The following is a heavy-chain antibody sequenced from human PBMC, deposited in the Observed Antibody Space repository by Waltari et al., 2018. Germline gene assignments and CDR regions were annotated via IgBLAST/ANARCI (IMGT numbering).Heavy chain of an antibody. V-gene: IGHV4-39*01. CDR3: ARPGPDYGGNKRTHWYFDL. CDR2: MYYRGST. D-gene: IGHD4-17*01. J-gene: IGHJ2*01. Sequence: QLQLQESGPGLVKPSETLSLTCTVSGGSISSSSYYWGWIRQPQGKGLEWIVIMYYRGSTYYNPSLKSRGTISVDTSKNQFALKLRSVTAADTAVYYCARPGPDYGGNKRTHWYFDLWGRGTLVTVSS. CDR1: GGSISSSSYY.